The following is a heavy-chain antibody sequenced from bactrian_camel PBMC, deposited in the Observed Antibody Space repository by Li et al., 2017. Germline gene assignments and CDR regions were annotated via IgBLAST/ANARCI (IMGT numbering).Heavy chain of an antibody. Sequence: GGGLVQPGGSVRLSCTTSGFTFSDYAMSWVRQAPGKERALVSTISSDGTVSYADPVKGRFTCSRDNAKNTLYLQMNSLKTEDTAVYYCAIRGVYSAYGSRDFSYWGQGTQVTVS. V-gene: IGHV3S67*01. D-gene: IGHD4*01. CDR1: GFTFSDYA. J-gene: IGHJ6*01. CDR3: AIRGVYSAYGSRDFSY. CDR2: ISSDGTV.